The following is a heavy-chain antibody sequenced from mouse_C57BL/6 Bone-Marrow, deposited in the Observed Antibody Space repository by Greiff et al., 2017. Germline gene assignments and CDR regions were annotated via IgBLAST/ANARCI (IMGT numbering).Heavy chain of an antibody. CDR1: GYTFTSYW. Sequence: VQLQQPGAKLVKPGASVKLSCKASGYTFTSYWMQWVKQRPGQGLEWIGEIDPSDSYTNYNQKFKGKATLTVDTSSSTAYMQLSSLTSEDSAVYYCARRGPYYGSPNYFDYWGQGTTLTVSS. CDR3: ARRGPYYGSPNYFDY. V-gene: IGHV1-50*01. J-gene: IGHJ2*01. CDR2: IDPSDSYT. D-gene: IGHD1-1*01.